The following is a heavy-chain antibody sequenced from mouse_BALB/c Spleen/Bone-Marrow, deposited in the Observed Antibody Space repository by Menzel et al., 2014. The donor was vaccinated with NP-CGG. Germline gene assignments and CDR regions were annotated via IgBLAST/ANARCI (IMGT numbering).Heavy chain of an antibody. CDR3: VGYPFAY. CDR2: IRSESNSYAT. D-gene: IGHD2-2*01. CDR1: GFTFNTYA. J-gene: IGHJ3*01. V-gene: IGHV10-1*02. Sequence: EVQVVESGGGLVQPKGSLKLSCAASGFTFNTYAMNWVRQAPGKGLEWVARIRSESNSYATYYADSVRDRFTISRDDSQSILYLQMNNLKTEDTAMYYCVGYPFAYWGQGTLVTVSA.